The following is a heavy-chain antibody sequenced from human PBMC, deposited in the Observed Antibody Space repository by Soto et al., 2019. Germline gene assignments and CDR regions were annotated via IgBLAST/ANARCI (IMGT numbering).Heavy chain of an antibody. V-gene: IGHV4-59*01. J-gene: IGHJ4*02. CDR2: VYYTGST. CDR1: GGSISGSY. D-gene: IGHD6-19*01. CDR3: ARSVAVPGANLDY. Sequence: PSETLSLTCSVSGGSISGSYWSWIRQSPGKGLEWLGYVYYTGSTNYSPSLRSRVSISVDTSKNEFSLRLSSVTAADTAVYFCARSVAVPGANLDYWGQGTQVTVSS.